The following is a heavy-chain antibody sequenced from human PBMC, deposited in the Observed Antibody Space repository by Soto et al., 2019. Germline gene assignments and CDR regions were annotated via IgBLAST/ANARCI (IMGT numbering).Heavy chain of an antibody. D-gene: IGHD3-10*01. CDR2: IYYSGST. Sequence: SETLSLTCTVSGGSISSYYWSWIRQPPGKGLEWIGYIYYSGSTNYNPSLKSRVIISVDTSKNQFSLKLSSVTAADTAVYYCARGPLLCHRGHTRNDGMDVWGQGPTVAVSS. J-gene: IGHJ6*02. CDR1: GGSISSYY. CDR3: ARGPLLCHRGHTRNDGMDV. V-gene: IGHV4-59*01.